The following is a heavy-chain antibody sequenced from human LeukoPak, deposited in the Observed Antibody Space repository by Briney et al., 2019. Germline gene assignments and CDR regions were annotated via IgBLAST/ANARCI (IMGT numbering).Heavy chain of an antibody. V-gene: IGHV4-38-2*02. CDR1: GYSISSGYY. CDR2: IYHSGST. J-gene: IGHJ6*03. Sequence: PSETLSLTCTVSGYSISSGYYWGWIRQPPGKGLEWIGSIYHSGSTYYNPSLKSRVTISVDKSKNQFSLKLSSVTAADTAVYYCARDLAPQWLGYYYYYYMDVWGKGTTVTVSS. CDR3: ARDLAPQWLGYYYYYYMDV. D-gene: IGHD6-19*01.